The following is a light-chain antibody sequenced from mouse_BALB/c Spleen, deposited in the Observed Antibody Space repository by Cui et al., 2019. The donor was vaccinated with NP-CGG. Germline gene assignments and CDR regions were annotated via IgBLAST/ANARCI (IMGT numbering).Light chain of an antibody. Sequence: QGCVTHESALTTSPGETVTLTCRSSTGAVTTSNYANWVQEKPDHLFTGLIGGTNNRAPGVPARFSGSLIGDKAALTITGTQTEDEAIYFCALWYSNHWVFGGGTKLTVL. CDR2: GTN. CDR3: ALWYSNHWV. V-gene: IGLV1*01. J-gene: IGLJ1*01. CDR1: TGAVTTSNY.